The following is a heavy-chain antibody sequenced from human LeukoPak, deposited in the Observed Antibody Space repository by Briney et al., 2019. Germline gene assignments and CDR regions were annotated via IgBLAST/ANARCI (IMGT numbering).Heavy chain of an antibody. J-gene: IGHJ6*02. V-gene: IGHV4-39*01. D-gene: IGHD3-3*01. Sequence: PSETLSLTCTVSGGSISSSSYYWGWIRQPPGKGLEWIGSIYYSGSTYYNPSLKSRVTISVDTSKNQFSLKLSSVTAADTAVYYCARLSSFVGGEGTDDYYYYYYGMDVWGQGTTVTVSS. CDR2: IYYSGST. CDR3: ARLSSFVGGEGTDDYYYYYYGMDV. CDR1: GGSISSSSYY.